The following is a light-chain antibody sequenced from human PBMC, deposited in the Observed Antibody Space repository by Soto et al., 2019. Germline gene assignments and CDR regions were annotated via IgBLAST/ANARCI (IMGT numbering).Light chain of an antibody. CDR1: DSDVGGYNF. CDR3: SSFRRSNTPHVL. Sequence: QSVLTQPASVSGSPGQSITISCTGTDSDVGGYNFVSWYQQHPGKAPKLMIYGVTNRPSGVSNHFSGSKSGNTASLTISGLQAEDDANYYCSSFRRSNTPHVLFGGGTKLTVL. J-gene: IGLJ2*01. CDR2: GVT. V-gene: IGLV2-14*01.